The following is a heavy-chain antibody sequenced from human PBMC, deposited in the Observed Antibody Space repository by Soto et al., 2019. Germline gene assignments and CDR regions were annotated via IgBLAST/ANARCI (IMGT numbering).Heavy chain of an antibody. CDR1: GGSISSGDYY. Sequence: SETLSLTCTVSGGSISSGDYYWSWIRQPPGKGLEWIGYIFYSGSTYYNPSLKSRVTILVDTSKNQFSLKLSSVTAADTAVYYCARNRVTQSDYWGQGTLVTVSS. D-gene: IGHD2-21*02. CDR3: ARNRVTQSDY. CDR2: IFYSGST. V-gene: IGHV4-30-4*01. J-gene: IGHJ4*02.